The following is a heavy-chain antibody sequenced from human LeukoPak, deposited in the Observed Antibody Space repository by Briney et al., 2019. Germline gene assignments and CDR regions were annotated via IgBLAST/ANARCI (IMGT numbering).Heavy chain of an antibody. Sequence: GGSLRLSCAASGFTFSSYWMSWVRQAPGKGLEWVANIKQDGSEKYYVDSVKGRFTISRDNAKNSLYLQMNSLRAEDTAVYYCARDLHDSSGYPYYFDYWGQGTLVTVSS. J-gene: IGHJ4*02. V-gene: IGHV3-7*01. CDR3: ARDLHDSSGYPYYFDY. CDR1: GFTFSSYW. CDR2: IKQDGSEK. D-gene: IGHD3-22*01.